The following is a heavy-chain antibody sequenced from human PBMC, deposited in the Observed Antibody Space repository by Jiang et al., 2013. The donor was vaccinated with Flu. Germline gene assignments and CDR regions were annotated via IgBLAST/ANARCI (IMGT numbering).Heavy chain of an antibody. J-gene: IGHJ4*02. CDR2: IKEDGSDK. V-gene: IGHV3-7*03. D-gene: IGHD2-8*01. CDR3: ARGLNGGGRNPHD. CDR1: GFTFSSYW. Sequence: QLVESGGGLVQPGGSLRLSCAASGFTFSSYWMTWVRQAPGKGLEWVANIKEDGSDKNYADAVKGRFTISRDNAKNSLYLQMNSLRDEDTAVYYCARGLNGGGRNPHDWGQGTLVIVSS.